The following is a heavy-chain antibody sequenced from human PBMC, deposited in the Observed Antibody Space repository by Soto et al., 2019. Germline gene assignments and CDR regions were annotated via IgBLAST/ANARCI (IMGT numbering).Heavy chain of an antibody. V-gene: IGHV3-30-3*01. CDR3: ARGGFLAVAAIGNAFDI. D-gene: IGHD6-19*01. J-gene: IGHJ3*02. CDR2: ISYDGSNK. Sequence: VAVISYDGSNKYYADSVKGRFTISRDNSKNTLYLQMNSLRAEDTAVYYCARGGFLAVAAIGNAFDIWGQGTMVTVSS.